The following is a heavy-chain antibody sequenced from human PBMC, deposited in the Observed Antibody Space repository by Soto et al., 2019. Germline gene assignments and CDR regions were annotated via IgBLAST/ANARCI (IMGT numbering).Heavy chain of an antibody. CDR1: GFTFSSYA. CDR2: ISSFGDST. V-gene: IGHV3-23*01. D-gene: IGHD2-15*01. CDR3: ARSVVVVPFCAS. Sequence: GSLSLSCAASGFTFSSYAMSWVRQAPGKGLEWVSAISSFGDSTYYADSAKGRFTISRDNSKNTLYLQMNSLRAEDTAVYSGARSVVVVPFCASGGQGTRVPVPS. J-gene: IGHJ1*01.